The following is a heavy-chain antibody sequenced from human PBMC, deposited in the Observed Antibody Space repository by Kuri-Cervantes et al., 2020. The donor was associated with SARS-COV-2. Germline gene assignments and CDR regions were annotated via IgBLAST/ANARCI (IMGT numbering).Heavy chain of an antibody. D-gene: IGHD1-26*01. V-gene: IGHV4-59*12. J-gene: IGHJ3*02. CDR1: GGSISSYY. CDR3: ARVSWGEWELRGHDAFDI. CDR2: SNYSGST. Sequence: SETLSLTCTVSGGSISSYYWSWIRQPPGKGLEWIGYSNYSGSTNYNPSLKSRVTISVDTSKNQFSLKLSSVTAADTAVYYCARVSWGEWELRGHDAFDIWGQGTMVTVSS.